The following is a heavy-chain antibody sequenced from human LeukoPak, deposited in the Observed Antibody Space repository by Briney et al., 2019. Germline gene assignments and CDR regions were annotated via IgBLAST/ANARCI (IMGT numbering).Heavy chain of an antibody. CDR1: GGSISSYY. J-gene: IGHJ4*02. V-gene: IGHV4-4*07. D-gene: IGHD3-10*01. CDR3: ARDYGSGSYYSSDYFDY. Sequence: PSETLSLTCTVSGGSISSYYWSWIRQPAGKGLEWIGRIYTSGSTNYNPSLKSRVTISVDTSKNQFSLKLSSGTAADTAVYYCARDYGSGSYYSSDYFDYWGQGTLVTVSS. CDR2: IYTSGST.